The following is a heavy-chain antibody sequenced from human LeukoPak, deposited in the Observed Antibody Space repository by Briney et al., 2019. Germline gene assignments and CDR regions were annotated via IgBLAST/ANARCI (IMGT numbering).Heavy chain of an antibody. CDR3: AREGYCSGGSCYGDLDY. D-gene: IGHD2-15*01. Sequence: GGSLRLSCAASGFTFSSYEMNWVRQAPGKGLEGGSYISSSGSTIYYADSGKGRFTISRDNAKNSLYLQMNSLRAEDTAVYYCAREGYCSGGSCYGDLDYWGQGTLVTVSS. CDR1: GFTFSSYE. J-gene: IGHJ4*02. V-gene: IGHV3-48*03. CDR2: ISSSGSTI.